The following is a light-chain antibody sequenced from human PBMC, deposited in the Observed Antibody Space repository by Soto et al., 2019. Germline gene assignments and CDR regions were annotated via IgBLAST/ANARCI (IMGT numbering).Light chain of an antibody. V-gene: IGKV3-20*01. Sequence: ESVLTQSPGTLSLSPGERATLSCRASQSVSSNYLAWYQQKPGQAPRLLIYGASTRATGIPDRFSGSGSGTDFTLTISRLEPEDSAVYYCQQYGSSPTRTFGQGTKV. CDR1: QSVSSNY. CDR3: QQYGSSPTRT. J-gene: IGKJ1*01. CDR2: GAS.